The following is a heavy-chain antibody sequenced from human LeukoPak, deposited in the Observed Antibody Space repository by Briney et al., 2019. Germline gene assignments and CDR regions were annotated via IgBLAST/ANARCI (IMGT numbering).Heavy chain of an antibody. V-gene: IGHV1-58*01. J-gene: IGHJ4*02. CDR3: AADGVAAVAGTFDY. Sequence: SVKVSCKASGFTFTSSAVQWVRQARGQRLEWIGWIVVGSGNTNYAQRFQERVTITRDMSTSTAYMELSSLRSEDTAVYYCAADGVAAVAGTFDYWGQGTLVTVSS. D-gene: IGHD6-19*01. CDR2: IVVGSGNT. CDR1: GFTFTSSA.